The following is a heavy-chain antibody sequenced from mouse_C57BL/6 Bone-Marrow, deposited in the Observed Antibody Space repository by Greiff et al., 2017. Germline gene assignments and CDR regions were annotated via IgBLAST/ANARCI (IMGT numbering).Heavy chain of an antibody. Sequence: VQLQQSGPELVKPGASVKISCKASGYSFTDYNMNWVKQSNGKSLEWIGVINPNYGTTSYNQKFKGKATLTVDQSSSTAYMQLNSLTSEDSAVYYCARGSYYSNYLAWFAYWCQGTLVTVSA. CDR2: INPNYGTT. D-gene: IGHD2-5*01. V-gene: IGHV1-39*01. CDR1: GYSFTDYN. J-gene: IGHJ3*01. CDR3: ARGSYYSNYLAWFAY.